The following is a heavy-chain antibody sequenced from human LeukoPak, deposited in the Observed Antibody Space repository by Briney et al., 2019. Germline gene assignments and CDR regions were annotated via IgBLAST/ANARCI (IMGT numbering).Heavy chain of an antibody. CDR2: INHSGST. D-gene: IGHD1-14*01. V-gene: IGHV4-34*01. J-gene: IGHJ4*02. Sequence: SETLSLTCAVYGGSFSGYYWSWIRQPPGKGLXXXXXINHSGSTNYNPSLKSRVTISVDTSKNQFSLKLSSVTAADTAVYYCARSNRIYLRPYYFDYWGQGTLVTVSS. CDR3: ARSNRIYLRPYYFDY. CDR1: GGSFSGYY.